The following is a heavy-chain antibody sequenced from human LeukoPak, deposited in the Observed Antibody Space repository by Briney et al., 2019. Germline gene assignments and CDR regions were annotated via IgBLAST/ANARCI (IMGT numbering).Heavy chain of an antibody. Sequence: GGSLRLSCAASGFTFSSYEMNWVRQAPGKGLEGVSYISSSGSTIYYADSVKGRFTISRDNAKNSLYLQMNSLRAEDTAVYYCARGGAYSGYDSNYYFDYWGQGTLVTVSS. CDR3: ARGGAYSGYDSNYYFDY. CDR1: GFTFSSYE. V-gene: IGHV3-48*03. D-gene: IGHD5-12*01. J-gene: IGHJ4*02. CDR2: ISSSGSTI.